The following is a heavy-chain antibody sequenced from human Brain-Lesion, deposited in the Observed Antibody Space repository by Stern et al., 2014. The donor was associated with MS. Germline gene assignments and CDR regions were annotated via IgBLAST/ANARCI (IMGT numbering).Heavy chain of an antibody. V-gene: IGHV3-9*01. D-gene: IGHD1-14*01. J-gene: IGHJ4*02. CDR3: ARDITGSSAYFAY. CDR2: ISWNSGTI. Sequence: EVQLEESGGDLVQPGRSLRLSCAAFGFTFDDYAMHWVRQAPGKGLEWVAGISWNSGTIGYADSVKGRFTTSRDNAYSSLHLQMNSLRPEDTALYYCARDITGSSAYFAYWGQGTLVTVSS. CDR1: GFTFDDYA.